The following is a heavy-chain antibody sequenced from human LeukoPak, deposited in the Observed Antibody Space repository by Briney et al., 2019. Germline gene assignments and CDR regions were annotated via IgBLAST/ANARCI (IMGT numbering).Heavy chain of an antibody. D-gene: IGHD1-1*01. J-gene: IGHJ3*02. V-gene: IGHV3-30*03. CDR2: ISYDGSNK. CDR3: ARESVEDAFDI. CDR1: GFTFSSYG. Sequence: PGGSLRLSCAASGFTFSSYGMHWVRQAPGKGLEWVAVISYDGSNKYYADSVKGRFTISRDNSKNTLYLQMNSLRAEDTAVYYCARESVEDAFDIWGQGTMVTVSS.